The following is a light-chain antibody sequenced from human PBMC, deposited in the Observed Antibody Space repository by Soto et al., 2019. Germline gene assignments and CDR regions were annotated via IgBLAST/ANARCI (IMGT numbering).Light chain of an antibody. CDR3: QQYDSSPIT. Sequence: EIVMTQSPATLSVSPGERATLSCRASQSVSSNLAWHQQKPGQAPRLLIYGASSRATGIPDRFSGSGSGTDFTLTITPLEPDDFVVYFCQQYDSSPITFGQGTRLEIK. V-gene: IGKV3-20*01. CDR2: GAS. J-gene: IGKJ5*01. CDR1: QSVSSN.